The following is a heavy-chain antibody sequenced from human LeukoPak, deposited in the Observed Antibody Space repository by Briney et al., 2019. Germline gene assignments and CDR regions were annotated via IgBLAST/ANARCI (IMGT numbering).Heavy chain of an antibody. CDR1: GYTFTSYY. CDR2: INPSGGST. D-gene: IGHD4-17*01. CDR3: ARALDYGDYRSWFDP. V-gene: IGHV1-46*01. Sequence: ASVKVSCKASGYTFTSYYMHWVLQAPGQGLEWMGIINPSGGSTSYAQKFQGRVTMTRDTSTSTVYMELSSLRSEDTAVYYCARALDYGDYRSWFDPWGQGTLVTVSS. J-gene: IGHJ5*02.